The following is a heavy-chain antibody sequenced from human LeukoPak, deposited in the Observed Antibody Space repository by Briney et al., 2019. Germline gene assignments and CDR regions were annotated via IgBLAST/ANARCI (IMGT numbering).Heavy chain of an antibody. D-gene: IGHD3-3*01. Sequence: GGSLRLSCAASEFSVGSNYMTWVRQAPGKGLEWVSAITGSGYSTYYADSVKGRFTISRDKSKNTLYLQMNTLRVEDTAVYYCVKSPRDSWSGYYYHFDSWGQGTPVTVSS. CDR2: ITGSGYST. V-gene: IGHV3-23*01. CDR3: VKSPRDSWSGYYYHFDS. CDR1: EFSVGSNY. J-gene: IGHJ4*02.